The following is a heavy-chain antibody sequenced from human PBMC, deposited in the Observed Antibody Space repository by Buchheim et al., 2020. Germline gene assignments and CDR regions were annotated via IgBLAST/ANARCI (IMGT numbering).Heavy chain of an antibody. CDR3: ARSPYGIAPSYDY. J-gene: IGHJ4*02. CDR1: EFTFSSYD. D-gene: IGHD4-17*01. CDR2: IGPAGDT. Sequence: EVQLVESGGALVQPGGSLRLSCAGSEFTFSSYDMHRVRQVAGKGLEWVSSIGPAGDTYYPGSVKGRFTISREDAKNSLYLQMNSLRAGDTAVYYCARSPYGIAPSYDYWGQGTL. V-gene: IGHV3-13*01.